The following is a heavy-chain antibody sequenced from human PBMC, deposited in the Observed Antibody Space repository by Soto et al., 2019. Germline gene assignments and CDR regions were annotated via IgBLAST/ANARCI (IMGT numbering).Heavy chain of an antibody. J-gene: IGHJ3*02. V-gene: IGHV1-8*01. CDR2: MNPXRGNT. CDR3: ARTLDAFNI. Sequence: AXXVKVSCKASGYTFTSYDINWVRQATGQGLESLXWMNPXRGNTAYAQKXXGRITTTXXNSISTAYLELSSMRSEDTAVYYCARTLDAFNIWGQGTLVTVSS. CDR1: GYTFTSYD.